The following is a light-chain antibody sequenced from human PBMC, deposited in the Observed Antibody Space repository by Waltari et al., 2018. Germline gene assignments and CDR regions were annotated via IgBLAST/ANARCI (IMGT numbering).Light chain of an antibody. CDR2: DAS. CDR3: QQYGSSLPYT. V-gene: IGKV3-15*01. J-gene: IGKJ2*01. Sequence: EIEMTQSPATLSVSPGERATVSCRASQSVGNKLAWYQQKPGQAPRLLFYDASTRATGIPVRFSGSGSGTEFTLTISRLEPEDFAVYYCQQYGSSLPYTFGQGTKQEIK. CDR1: QSVGNK.